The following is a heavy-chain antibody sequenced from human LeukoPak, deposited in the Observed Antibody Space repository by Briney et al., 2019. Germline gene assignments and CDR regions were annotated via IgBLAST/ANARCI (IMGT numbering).Heavy chain of an antibody. CDR1: GFTFRTQE. CDR2: ISSNSRTI. J-gene: IGHJ4*02. D-gene: IGHD5-18*01. V-gene: IGHV3-48*01. Sequence: GGSLRLSCAASGFTFRTQEMTWVRQAPGKGLEWISYISSNSRTIYYADSVKGRFTISRDNSKNTLYLQMNSLTAEDTAMYYCARGYLGYNYGFDYWGQGTLVTVSS. CDR3: ARGYLGYNYGFDY.